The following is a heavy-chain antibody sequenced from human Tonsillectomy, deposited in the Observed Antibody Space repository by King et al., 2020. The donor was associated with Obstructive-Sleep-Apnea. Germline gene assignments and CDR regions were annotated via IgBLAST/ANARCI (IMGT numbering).Heavy chain of an antibody. CDR3: ARVVPAVNHWFDP. V-gene: IGHV1-2*02. Sequence: VQLVESGAEVKKPGASVKVSCKASGYTFTGHYIHWVRQAPGQGLEWMGWINPNSGGTNYAQKFQGRVTMTRDTSISTAYMELSRLTSDDTAVYYCARVVPAVNHWFDPWGQGTLVTVSS. D-gene: IGHD2-2*01. CDR2: INPNSGGT. CDR1: GYTFTGHY. J-gene: IGHJ5*02.